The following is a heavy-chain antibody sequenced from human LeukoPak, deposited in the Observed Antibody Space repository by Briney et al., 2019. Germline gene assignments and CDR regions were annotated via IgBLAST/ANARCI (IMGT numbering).Heavy chain of an antibody. J-gene: IGHJ6*03. CDR3: ARDPYSGSYGPYYYYYMDV. V-gene: IGHV3-21*06. D-gene: IGHD1-26*01. CDR1: GFIFSSYN. CDR2: ITSSSSYI. Sequence: GGSLRLSCAASGFIFSSYNMNWVRQAPGKGPEWVSSITSSSSYIYYADSVKGRFIISRDNAKNSLYLQMDSLRVEDTAVYYCARDPYSGSYGPYYYYYMDVWGKGTTVTISS.